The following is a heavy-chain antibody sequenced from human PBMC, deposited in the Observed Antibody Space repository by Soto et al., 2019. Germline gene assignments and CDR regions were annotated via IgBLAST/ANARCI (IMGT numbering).Heavy chain of an antibody. V-gene: IGHV1-18*01. CDR1: GYTFTSYG. J-gene: IGHJ4*02. CDR2: ISAYNGNT. D-gene: IGHD6-19*01. Sequence: GASVKVSCKASGYTFTSYGISWVRQAPGQGLEWMGWISAYNGNTNYAQKLQGRVTMTTDTSTSTAYMELRSLRSDDTAVYYCARDLQLTRIAVAARKEAPGYWGQGTLVTVSS. CDR3: ARDLQLTRIAVAARKEAPGY.